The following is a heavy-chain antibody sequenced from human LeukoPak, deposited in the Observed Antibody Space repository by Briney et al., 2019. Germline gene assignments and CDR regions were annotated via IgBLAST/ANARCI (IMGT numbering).Heavy chain of an antibody. Sequence: GGSLRLSCAASGISFRSYGMHWVRQAPGKGLEWVTFIWYDASNKYYAESVKGRFTISRDNSRNTVFLQMNSLRAEDTAIYYCATDISTHYFGSWGQGTLVTVSS. CDR3: ATDISTHYFGS. D-gene: IGHD3-9*01. J-gene: IGHJ4*02. V-gene: IGHV3-30*02. CDR2: IWYDASNK. CDR1: GISFRSYG.